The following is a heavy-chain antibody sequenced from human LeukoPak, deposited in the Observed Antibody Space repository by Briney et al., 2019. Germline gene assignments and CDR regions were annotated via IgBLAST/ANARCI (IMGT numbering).Heavy chain of an antibody. CDR2: IIPIFGTA. CDR1: GGTFSSYT. D-gene: IGHD3-22*01. V-gene: IGHV1-69*06. J-gene: IGHJ3*02. Sequence: ASVKVSCKASGGTFSSYTISWVRQAPGQGLEWMGGIIPIFGTANYAQKFQGRVTMTEDTSTDTAYMELSSLRSEDTAVYYCATGAPRHYDSSGYYCSAFDIWGQGTMVTVSS. CDR3: ATGAPRHYDSSGYYCSAFDI.